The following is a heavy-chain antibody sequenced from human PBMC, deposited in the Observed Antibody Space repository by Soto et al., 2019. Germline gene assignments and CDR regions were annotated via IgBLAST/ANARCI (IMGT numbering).Heavy chain of an antibody. CDR2: ISGSGGST. CDR1: GFTFSSYA. V-gene: IGHV3-23*01. J-gene: IGHJ6*02. D-gene: IGHD3-9*01. Sequence: GWSLRLSCAASGFTFSSYAMSWVRQAPGKGLEWVSAISGSGGSTYYADSVKGRFTISRDNSKNTLYLQMNSLRAEDTAVYYCAKAGYDILTGYLTYYYYYGMDVWGQGTTVTVSS. CDR3: AKAGYDILTGYLTYYYYYGMDV.